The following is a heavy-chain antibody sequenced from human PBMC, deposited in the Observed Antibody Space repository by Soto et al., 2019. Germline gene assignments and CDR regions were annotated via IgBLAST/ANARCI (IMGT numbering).Heavy chain of an antibody. J-gene: IGHJ4*02. CDR1: GYTFTRYG. D-gene: IGHD2-2*01. CDR3: ARDERGTCTSSSCYYFDY. V-gene: IGHV1-18*04. Sequence: VQLVQSGAEVKEPGASVKVSCKASGYTFTRYGFSWVRQAPGQGLEWMAWTSADNGDTNYAPKLQDRVTLTTATATVTAYMELRSLRSDDTAVYYCARDERGTCTSSSCYYFDYWGQGTLVTVSS. CDR2: TSADNGDT.